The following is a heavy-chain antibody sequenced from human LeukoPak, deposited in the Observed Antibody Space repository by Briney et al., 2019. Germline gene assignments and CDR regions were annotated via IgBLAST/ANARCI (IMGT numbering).Heavy chain of an antibody. V-gene: IGHV4-31*03. CDR2: IYYSEST. CDR1: GGPISSGGYY. J-gene: IGHJ4*02. CDR3: ARGHYDSSGYYPLGH. Sequence: SQTLSLTCTVSGGPISSGGYYWSWIRQHPGKVLEWIGYIYYSESTYYNPSLKSRVTISVDTSKNQFSLKLSSVTAADTAVYYCARGHYDSSGYYPLGHWGQGTLVTVSS. D-gene: IGHD3-22*01.